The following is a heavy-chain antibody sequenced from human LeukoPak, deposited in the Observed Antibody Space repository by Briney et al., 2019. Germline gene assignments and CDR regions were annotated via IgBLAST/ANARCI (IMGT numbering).Heavy chain of an antibody. Sequence: SETLSLTCAVSGYSISSGYYWGWIRQPPGKGLEWIGSIYHSGSTNYNPSLKSRVTISVDTSKNQFSLKLSSVTAADTAVYYCARDPDDAFDIWGQGTMVTVSS. CDR1: GYSISSGYY. CDR3: ARDPDDAFDI. J-gene: IGHJ3*02. CDR2: IYHSGST. V-gene: IGHV4-38-2*02.